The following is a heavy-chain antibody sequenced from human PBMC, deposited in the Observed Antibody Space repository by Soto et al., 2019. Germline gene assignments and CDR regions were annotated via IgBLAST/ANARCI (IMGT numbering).Heavy chain of an antibody. CDR2: IVPSVDTT. V-gene: IGHV1-69*18. CDR1: GGTFSRSG. CDR3: ARCPQPPDTADPYAVDV. Sequence: QVQLVQSGTEVKKPGASVKVSCKASGGTFSRSGFHWVRQAPGQGLEWMGMIVPSVDTTNYAQKFEARVTISADQFTSTVYMELRSLRSEDTAVYYCARCPQPPDTADPYAVDVWGQGTRVIVSS. D-gene: IGHD5-18*01. J-gene: IGHJ6*02.